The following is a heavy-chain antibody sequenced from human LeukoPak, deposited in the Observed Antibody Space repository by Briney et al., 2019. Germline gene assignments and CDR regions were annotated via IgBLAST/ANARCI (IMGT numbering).Heavy chain of an antibody. CDR3: ARVGSSSWKWEFDP. CDR2: INWNGGST. Sequence: PGGSLRLSCAASGFTFDDYGTSWVRQAPGKGLDWVSGINWNGGSTGYADPVKGRFTISRDNAKTSLYLQMNSLRAEDTALYHCARVGSSSWKWEFDPWGQGTLVTVSS. J-gene: IGHJ5*02. D-gene: IGHD6-13*01. V-gene: IGHV3-20*01. CDR1: GFTFDDYG.